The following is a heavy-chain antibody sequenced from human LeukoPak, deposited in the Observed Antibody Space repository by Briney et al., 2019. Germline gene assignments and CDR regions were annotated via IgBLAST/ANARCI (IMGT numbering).Heavy chain of an antibody. CDR2: INAGNGNT. Sequence: ASVKVSCKASGYTFTSYAMHWVRQAPGQRLEWMGWINAGNGNTKYSQKFQGRVTINRDTSASTAYMELSSLRSEDTAVYYCARDYWLGGYYGSGTCFDYWGQGTLATVSS. CDR3: ARDYWLGGYYGSGTCFDY. CDR1: GYTFTSYA. J-gene: IGHJ4*02. V-gene: IGHV1-3*01. D-gene: IGHD3-10*01.